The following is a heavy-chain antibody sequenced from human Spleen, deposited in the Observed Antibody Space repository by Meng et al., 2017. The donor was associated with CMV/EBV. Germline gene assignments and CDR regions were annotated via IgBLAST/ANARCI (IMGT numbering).Heavy chain of an antibody. CDR2: ICGSGGYT. CDR3: ARVPGGPTMLGFDI. Sequence: GESLKISCAASGFPFSTYALSWVRQAPGKGLVWVSPICGSGGYTYYADSVKGRFTISSDTSKNTLYLQMHSQRGEDTAVYYCARVPGGPTMLGFDIWGQGTLVTVSS. D-gene: IGHD5-12*01. CDR1: GFPFSTYA. J-gene: IGHJ3*02. V-gene: IGHV3-23*01.